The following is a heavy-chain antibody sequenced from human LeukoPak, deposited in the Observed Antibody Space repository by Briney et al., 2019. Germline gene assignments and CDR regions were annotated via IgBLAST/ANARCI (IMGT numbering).Heavy chain of an antibody. Sequence: PGGSLRLSCAASGFTFSSYSMNWVRQAPGKGLEWVSYISSSGSTIYYADSVKGRFTISRDNAKNSLYLQMNSLRAEDTAVYYCARGRDGYNWVSPDFDYWGQGTLVTVSS. V-gene: IGHV3-48*03. CDR2: ISSSGSTI. D-gene: IGHD5-24*01. J-gene: IGHJ4*02. CDR1: GFTFSSYS. CDR3: ARGRDGYNWVSPDFDY.